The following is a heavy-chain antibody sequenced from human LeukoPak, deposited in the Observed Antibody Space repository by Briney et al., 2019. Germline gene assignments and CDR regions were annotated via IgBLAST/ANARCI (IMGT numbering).Heavy chain of an antibody. J-gene: IGHJ6*02. CDR2: IWYDGSNK. CDR1: GFTFSSYG. D-gene: IGHD6-13*01. CDR3: AREEIGYSSSWYSLDYYGMDV. Sequence: GRSLRLSCAASGFTFSSYGMHWVRQAPGKGLEWVAVIWYDGSNKYYADSVKGRFTISRDNSKNTLYLQMNSLRAEDTAVYYCAREEIGYSSSWYSLDYYGMDVWGQGTTVTVSS. V-gene: IGHV3-33*01.